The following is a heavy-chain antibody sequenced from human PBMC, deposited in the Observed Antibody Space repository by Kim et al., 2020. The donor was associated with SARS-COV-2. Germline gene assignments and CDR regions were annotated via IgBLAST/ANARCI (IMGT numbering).Heavy chain of an antibody. D-gene: IGHD3-22*01. V-gene: IGHV4-34*01. Sequence: PSLKGRVNISLETSKNQFSLKLNSVTAADTAVYYCARGLGYYDSSGYYAYWGQGTLVTVSS. CDR3: ARGLGYYDSSGYYAY. J-gene: IGHJ4*02.